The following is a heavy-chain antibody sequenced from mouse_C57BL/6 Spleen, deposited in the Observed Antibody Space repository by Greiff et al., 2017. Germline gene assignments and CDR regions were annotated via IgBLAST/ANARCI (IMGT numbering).Heavy chain of an antibody. CDR1: GYTFTSYW. CDR2: IYPGSGST. Sequence: QVHVKQPGAELVKPGASVKMSCKASGYTFTSYWITWVKQRPGQGLEWIGDIYPGSGSTNYNEKFKSKATLTVDTSSSTAYMQLSSLTSEDSAVYYCARYDYDPNYYAMDYWGQGTSVTVSS. V-gene: IGHV1-55*01. CDR3: ARYDYDPNYYAMDY. J-gene: IGHJ4*01. D-gene: IGHD2-4*01.